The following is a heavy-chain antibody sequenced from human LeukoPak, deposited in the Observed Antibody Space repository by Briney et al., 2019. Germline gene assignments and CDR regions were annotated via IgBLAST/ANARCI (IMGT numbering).Heavy chain of an antibody. CDR3: ARVGITMVRGVPDAFDI. CDR1: GGSISSGGYY. D-gene: IGHD3-10*01. V-gene: IGHV4-31*03. CDR2: IYYSGST. Sequence: SQTLSLTCTVSGGSISSGGYYWSWIRQHPGKGLEWIGYIYYSGSTYYNPSLKSRVTISVDTSKNQFSLKLSSVTAADTAVYYCARVGITMVRGVPDAFDIWGPGTMVTVSS. J-gene: IGHJ3*02.